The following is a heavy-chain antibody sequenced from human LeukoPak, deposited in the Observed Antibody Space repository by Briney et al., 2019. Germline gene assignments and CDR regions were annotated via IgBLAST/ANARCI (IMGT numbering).Heavy chain of an antibody. CDR2: IDNAGSIT. CDR1: GFTFSNYW. Sequence: GGSLRLSCAASGFTFSNYWIHWVRQAPGKGLVWVSRIDNAGSITTYADSVKGRFTISRDNAKNSLYLQMNSLRAEDTAVYYCAREGVTMVRGVPDYWGQGTLVTVSS. CDR3: AREGVTMVRGVPDY. V-gene: IGHV3-74*03. J-gene: IGHJ4*02. D-gene: IGHD3-10*01.